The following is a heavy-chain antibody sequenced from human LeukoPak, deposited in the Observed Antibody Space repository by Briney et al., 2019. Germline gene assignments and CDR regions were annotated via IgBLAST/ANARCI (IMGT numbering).Heavy chain of an antibody. CDR3: ARGTNYYDSSGYSATFDY. CDR1: GGSFSGYS. Sequence: PSETLSLTCAVYGGSFSGYSWSWIRQPPGKGLEWIGEINHGGSTNYNPSLKGRVTISVDTSKNQFSLKLSSVTAADTAVYNCARGTNYYDSSGYSATFDYWGQGTLVTVSS. J-gene: IGHJ4*02. CDR2: INHGGST. D-gene: IGHD3-22*01. V-gene: IGHV4-34*01.